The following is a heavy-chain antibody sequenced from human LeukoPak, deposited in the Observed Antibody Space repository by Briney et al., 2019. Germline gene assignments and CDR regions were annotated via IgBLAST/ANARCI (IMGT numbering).Heavy chain of an antibody. CDR2: IYYSGNT. V-gene: IGHV4-61*01. CDR1: GGSVSSGSYH. Sequence: SETLSLTCTVSGGSVSSGSYHWNWIWQPPGKGLEWIGYIYYSGNTYYNPSLKSRVTISADTSKNQFSLKVSSVTAADTAVYYCARGYQKVIGAYWGQGTLVTVSS. D-gene: IGHD2-2*01. CDR3: ARGYQKVIGAY. J-gene: IGHJ4*02.